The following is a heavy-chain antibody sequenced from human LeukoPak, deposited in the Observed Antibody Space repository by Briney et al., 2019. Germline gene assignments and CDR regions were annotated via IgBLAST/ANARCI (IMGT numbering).Heavy chain of an antibody. CDR1: GFTFSQSW. J-gene: IGHJ4*02. D-gene: IGHD2-2*01. V-gene: IGHV3-7*04. Sequence: GGSLRLSCAASGFTFSQSWMWWVRQSPGKGLEWVAKIKEDGSQKYYVDSVEGRFTISRDNAKNSLYLQMNSLRAEDTAMYYCARGFCTSTSCYGSYWGQGTLVTVSS. CDR2: IKEDGSQK. CDR3: ARGFCTSTSCYGSY.